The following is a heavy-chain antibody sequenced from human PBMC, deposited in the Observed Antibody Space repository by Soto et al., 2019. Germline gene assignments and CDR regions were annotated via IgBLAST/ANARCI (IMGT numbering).Heavy chain of an antibody. J-gene: IGHJ4*02. Sequence: APAEASSKAPRLTFTCKALYWARHDPGKRLEWMGWINAGNGNTKYSQKFQGRVTITRDTSASTAYMELSSLRSEDTAVYYCARDARGKTGTTVDDFDFLGQGTLVTVSS. CDR1: RLTFTCKA. V-gene: IGHV1-3*01. CDR2: INAGNGNT. CDR3: ARDARGKTGTTVDDFDF. D-gene: IGHD1-1*01.